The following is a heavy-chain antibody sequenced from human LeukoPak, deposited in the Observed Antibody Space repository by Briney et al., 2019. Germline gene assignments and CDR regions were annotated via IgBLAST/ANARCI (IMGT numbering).Heavy chain of an antibody. CDR3: AKEGIVVVTAILYDAFDI. J-gene: IGHJ3*02. D-gene: IGHD2-21*02. V-gene: IGHV3-23*01. CDR2: ISGSGGST. Sequence: GGSLRLSCAASGFTFSSYAMSWVRQAPGQGLERVSAISGSGGSTYYADSVKGRFTISRDNSKNTLYLQMNSMRAEDTAVYYCAKEGIVVVTAILYDAFDIWGQGTMVTVSS. CDR1: GFTFSSYA.